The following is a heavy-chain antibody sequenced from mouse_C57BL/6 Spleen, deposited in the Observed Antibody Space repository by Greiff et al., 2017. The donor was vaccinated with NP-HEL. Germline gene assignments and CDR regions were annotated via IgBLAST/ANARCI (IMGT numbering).Heavy chain of an antibody. CDR2: IHPNSGST. CDR1: GYTFTSYW. CDR3: ARGLRRSWYFDV. D-gene: IGHD2-4*01. Sequence: QVQLQQPGAELVKPGASVKLSCKASGYTFTSYWMHWVKQRPGQGLEWIGMIHPNSGSTNYNEKFKSKATLTVDKSSSTAYMQLSSLTSEDSAVYYCARGLRRSWYFDVWGTGTTVTVSS. V-gene: IGHV1-64*01. J-gene: IGHJ1*03.